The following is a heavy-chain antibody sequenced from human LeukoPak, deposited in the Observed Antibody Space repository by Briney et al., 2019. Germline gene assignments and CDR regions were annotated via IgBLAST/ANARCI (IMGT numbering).Heavy chain of an antibody. Sequence: ASVRVSCKASGYTFTGYYMHWVRQAPGQGLEWMGWINPNSGSTNYQGRVTMTRDTSISTAYMELSGLRSDDTAVYYCARSSGYDSDYFDYWGQGTLVTVSS. V-gene: IGHV1-2*02. CDR3: ARSSGYDSDYFDY. J-gene: IGHJ4*02. CDR1: GYTFTGYY. CDR2: INPNSGST. D-gene: IGHD5-12*01.